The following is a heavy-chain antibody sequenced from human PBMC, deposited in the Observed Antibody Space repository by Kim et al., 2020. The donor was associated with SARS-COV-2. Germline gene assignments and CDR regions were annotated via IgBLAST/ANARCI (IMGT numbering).Heavy chain of an antibody. CDR3: ARGLDYSGSLDAFDF. D-gene: IGHD4-4*01. CDR1: GFTVNDYY. J-gene: IGHJ3*01. Sequence: GGSLRLSCAASGFTVNDYYMSWIRQAPGKGLQWVSVVFTSGITYYADSVRGRFTISRDDSENTLSLQMNSLGADDTALYYCARGLDYSGSLDAFDFWGQGTMVTVSS. V-gene: IGHV3-53*01. CDR2: VFTSGIT.